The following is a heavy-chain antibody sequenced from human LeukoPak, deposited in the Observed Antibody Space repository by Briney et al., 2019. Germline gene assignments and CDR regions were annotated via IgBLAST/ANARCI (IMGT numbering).Heavy chain of an antibody. CDR2: INHSGSP. CDR1: GGSFSGYY. J-gene: IGHJ3*02. D-gene: IGHD3-10*01. Sequence: PSETLSLTCAVYGGSFSGYYWSWIRQTPGKRLEWIGEINHSGSPNYNPSLKSRVTISIDTSKNQFSLKLSPVTAADTAVYYCARDLSDYYGSGSYRPIDAFDIWGQGTMVTVSS. CDR3: ARDLSDYYGSGSYRPIDAFDI. V-gene: IGHV4-34*01.